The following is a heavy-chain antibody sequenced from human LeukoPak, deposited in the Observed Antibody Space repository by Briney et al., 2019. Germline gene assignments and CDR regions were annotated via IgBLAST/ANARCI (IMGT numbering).Heavy chain of an antibody. V-gene: IGHV4-4*02. Sequence: SGTLSLTCAVSGGSISTAQWRNWVRQSPGKGLGWIGEIYHRGNRNSNPSLKSRVSISVDTSKNQFSLKVTSLTAADTAVYYCARAFHPPDFAFGRAPYYFDLWGQGTLVTVSS. CDR2: IYHRGNR. CDR3: ARAFHPPDFAFGRAPYYFDL. J-gene: IGHJ4*01. CDR1: GGSISTAQW. D-gene: IGHD3-16*01.